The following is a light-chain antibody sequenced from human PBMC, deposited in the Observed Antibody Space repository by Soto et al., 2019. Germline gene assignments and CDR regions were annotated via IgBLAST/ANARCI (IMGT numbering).Light chain of an antibody. CDR1: SSTTGNNY. CDR3: ATWDSSLSTGV. V-gene: IGLV1-51*02. Sequence: QSALTQPPSVSAPPGQKVTISCSGSSSTTGNNYVSWYQQLPGTAPKLLIYENDKRPSGIPDRFSGSKSGTSATLDITGLQTGDEADYYCATWDSSLSTGVFGTGTKLTVL. CDR2: END. J-gene: IGLJ1*01.